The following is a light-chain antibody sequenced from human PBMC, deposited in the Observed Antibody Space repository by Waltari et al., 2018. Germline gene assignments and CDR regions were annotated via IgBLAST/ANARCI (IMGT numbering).Light chain of an antibody. V-gene: IGKV3-20*01. Sequence: EIVLTQSPGTLSSSPGERATCSCRASQSVSSSYLAWYQQKPGQAPRPLIYGASSRATGIPDRFSGSGSGTDFTLTISRLEPEDFAVYYCQQYGSSLFTFGPGTKVDIK. CDR2: GAS. CDR3: QQYGSSLFT. J-gene: IGKJ3*01. CDR1: QSVSSSY.